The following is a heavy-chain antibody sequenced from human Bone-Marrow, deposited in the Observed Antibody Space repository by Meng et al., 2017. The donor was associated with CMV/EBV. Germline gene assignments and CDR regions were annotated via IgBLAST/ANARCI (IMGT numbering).Heavy chain of an antibody. CDR2: MNPNNGNT. CDR3: ARFLYSSSWYFGY. J-gene: IGHJ4*02. CDR1: GYTFTSYE. Sequence: CTASGYTFTSYEISSVRQATGQGLEWMGWMNPNNGNTGHAQKFQGRVTMTRNTSISTAYMELSSLRSEDTAVYYCARFLYSSSWYFGYWGQGTLVTVSS. D-gene: IGHD6-13*01. V-gene: IGHV1-8*02.